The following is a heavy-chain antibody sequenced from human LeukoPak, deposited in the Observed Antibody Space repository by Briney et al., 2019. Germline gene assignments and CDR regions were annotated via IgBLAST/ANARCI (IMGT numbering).Heavy chain of an antibody. CDR3: ARDSRIAVADYYYFDY. D-gene: IGHD6-19*01. J-gene: IGHJ4*02. CDR2: IYHRRGT. Sequence: SETLSLTSTVSGYSISSGYYWGWIRQPPGKGLEWIGNIYHRRGTYYNPSLKSRVTISVDTSKNQFSLKLSSVTAADTAVYHCARDSRIAVADYYYFDYWGQGTLVTVSS. CDR1: GYSISSGYY. V-gene: IGHV4-38-2*02.